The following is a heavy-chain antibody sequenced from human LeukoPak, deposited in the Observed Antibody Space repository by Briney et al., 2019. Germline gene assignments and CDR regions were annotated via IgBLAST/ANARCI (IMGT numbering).Heavy chain of an antibody. CDR2: IYYSGST. V-gene: IGHV4-39*07. CDR1: GGSISSSSYY. Sequence: SGTLSLTCAVSGGSISSSSYYWGWIRQPPGKGLEWIGYIYYSGSTYYNPSLKSRVTISVDTSKNQFSLKLSSVTAADTAVYYCARAVLRFLEWFYRVDAFDIWGQGTMVTVSS. D-gene: IGHD3-3*01. J-gene: IGHJ3*02. CDR3: ARAVLRFLEWFYRVDAFDI.